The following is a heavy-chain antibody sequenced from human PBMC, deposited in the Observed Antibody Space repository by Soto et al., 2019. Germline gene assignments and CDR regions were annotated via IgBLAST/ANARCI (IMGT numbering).Heavy chain of an antibody. CDR1: GGTFSSYA. CDR2: IIPIFGTA. CDR3: ARSIDRSGYCSSTSCYPPGAGGGMDV. D-gene: IGHD2-2*01. J-gene: IGHJ6*02. V-gene: IGHV1-69*06. Sequence: QVQLVQSGAEVKKPGSSVKVSCKASGGTFSSYAISWVRQAPGQGLEWMGGIIPIFGTANYAQKFQGRVTITADKYTRTAYMELGSLRSEDTAVYYCARSIDRSGYCSSTSCYPPGAGGGMDVWGQGTTVTVSS.